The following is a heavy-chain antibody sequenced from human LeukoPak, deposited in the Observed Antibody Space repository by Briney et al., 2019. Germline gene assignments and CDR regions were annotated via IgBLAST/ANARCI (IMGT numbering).Heavy chain of an antibody. CDR1: GFTFSSYE. Sequence: PGGSLRLSCAASGFTFSSYEMNWVRQAPGKGLEWVSYISSSGSTIYYADSVKGRFTISRDNAKNSLYLQMNSLRAEDTAVYYCARMREQLDPWGQGTLVTVSS. CDR2: ISSSGSTI. J-gene: IGHJ5*02. CDR3: ARMREQLDP. V-gene: IGHV3-48*03. D-gene: IGHD1-26*01.